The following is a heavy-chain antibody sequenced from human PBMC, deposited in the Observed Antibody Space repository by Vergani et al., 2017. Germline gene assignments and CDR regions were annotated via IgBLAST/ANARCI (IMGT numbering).Heavy chain of an antibody. J-gene: IGHJ5*02. CDR2: IYHSGST. D-gene: IGHD2-2*01. V-gene: IGHV4-4*02. CDR1: GGSISSSNW. Sequence: QVQLQESGPGLVKPSGTLSLTCAVSGGSISSSNWWSWVRQPPGKGLEWIGEIYHSGSTNYNPSLKSRVTISVDKSKNQFSLKLSSVTAADTAVYYCARDLYSHSVVPAASPNNWFDPWGQGTLVTVSS. CDR3: ARDLYSHSVVPAASPNNWFDP.